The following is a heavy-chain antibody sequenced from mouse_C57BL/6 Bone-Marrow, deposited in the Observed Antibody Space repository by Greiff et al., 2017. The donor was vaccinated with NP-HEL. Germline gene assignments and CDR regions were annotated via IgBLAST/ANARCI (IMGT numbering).Heavy chain of an antibody. CDR3: ARIAAPLGRGYAMDY. J-gene: IGHJ4*01. CDR1: GFSLSTFGMG. V-gene: IGHV8-8*01. Sequence: QVTLNESGPGILQPSQTLSLTCSFSGFSLSTFGMGVGWIRQPSGKGLEWLAHIWWDDDKYYNPALKSRLTISKDTSKNQVFLKIANVDTADTATYYCARIAAPLGRGYAMDYWGQGTSVTVSS. D-gene: IGHD4-1*01. CDR2: IWWDDDK.